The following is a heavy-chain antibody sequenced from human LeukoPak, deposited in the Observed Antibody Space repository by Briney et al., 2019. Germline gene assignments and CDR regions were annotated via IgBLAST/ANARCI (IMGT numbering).Heavy chain of an antibody. CDR1: GDSVSSNSAS. CDR2: TYYRSKWGS. CDR3: ARDPDSGYEWGPFDS. V-gene: IGHV6-1*01. Sequence: SQTLSLTCAISGDSVSSNSASWNWIRQSPSRGLEWLGGTYYRSKWGSDYAVSVKSRITINPDTFKNQFSLHLNSVTPEDTAVYYCARDPDSGYEWGPFDSWGQGTLVTVSS. D-gene: IGHD3-22*01. J-gene: IGHJ5*01.